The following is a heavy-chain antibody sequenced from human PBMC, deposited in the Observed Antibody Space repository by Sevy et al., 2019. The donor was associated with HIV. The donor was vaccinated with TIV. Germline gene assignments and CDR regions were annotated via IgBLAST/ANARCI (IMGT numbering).Heavy chain of an antibody. Sequence: ASVKVSCKASGYTFTSYAMHWVRQAPGQRLEWMGWINAGNGNTKYSQKFQGRVTITRDTSASTAYMELSSLRSEDTAVYYCARGPNKGHYYYYGMDVWGQGTTVTVSS. V-gene: IGHV1-3*01. CDR1: GYTFTSYA. J-gene: IGHJ6*02. CDR2: INAGNGNT. CDR3: ARGPNKGHYYYYGMDV.